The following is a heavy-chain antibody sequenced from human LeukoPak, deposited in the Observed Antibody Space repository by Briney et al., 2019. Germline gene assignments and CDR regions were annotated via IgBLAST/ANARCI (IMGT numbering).Heavy chain of an antibody. Sequence: ASVKVSCKASGGTFSSYAISWVRQAPGQGLEWMGGIIPIFGTANYAQKFQGGVTITADESTSTAYMELSSLRSEDTAVYYCARSLGGSSWYYYYMDVWGKGTTVTVSS. D-gene: IGHD6-13*01. V-gene: IGHV1-69*01. CDR1: GGTFSSYA. CDR3: ARSLGGSSWYYYYMDV. CDR2: IIPIFGTA. J-gene: IGHJ6*03.